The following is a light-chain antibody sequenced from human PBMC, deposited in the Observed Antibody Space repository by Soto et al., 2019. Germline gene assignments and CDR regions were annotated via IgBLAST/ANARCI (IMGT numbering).Light chain of an antibody. Sequence: EIWLTHSPGPLYLSPGERATPSCRASQSVSNNYLAWYQQKPGQAPRLLIYGASNRATGIPDRFSGSGSGKDSPLSISRLDPEDSAVDDCQQYGSSGTFVQGTKVDI. CDR3: QQYGSSGT. CDR2: GAS. CDR1: QSVSNNY. J-gene: IGKJ1*01. V-gene: IGKV3-20*01.